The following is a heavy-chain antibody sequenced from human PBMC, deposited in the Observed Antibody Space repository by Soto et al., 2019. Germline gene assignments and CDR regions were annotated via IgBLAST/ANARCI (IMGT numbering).Heavy chain of an antibody. Sequence: SETLSLTCAVYGGSFSGYYRSWIRQPPGKGLEWIGEINHSGSTNYNPSLKGRVTISVDTSKNQFSLRLSSVTAADTAVYYCVRQGIGHLHGLVDVWGQGTTVTVSS. D-gene: IGHD3-10*01. CDR2: INHSGST. V-gene: IGHV4-34*01. CDR3: VRQGIGHLHGLVDV. J-gene: IGHJ6*02. CDR1: GGSFSGYY.